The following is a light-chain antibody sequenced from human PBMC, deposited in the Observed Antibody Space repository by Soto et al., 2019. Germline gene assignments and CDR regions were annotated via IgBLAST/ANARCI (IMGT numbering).Light chain of an antibody. CDR1: SSDVGGYNY. CDR2: EVS. J-gene: IGLJ1*01. CDR3: SSYAGSNNLV. Sequence: QSALTQPPSASGSPGQSVTISCTGTSSDVGGYNYVSWFQQHPGEAPKLMIYEVSKRPSGVPDRFSGSKSGHTASLTVAGLQAEDEADYYCSSYAGSNNLVFGTGTKLTVL. V-gene: IGLV2-8*01.